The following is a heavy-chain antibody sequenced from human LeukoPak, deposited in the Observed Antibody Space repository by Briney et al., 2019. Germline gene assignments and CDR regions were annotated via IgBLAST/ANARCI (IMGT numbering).Heavy chain of an antibody. D-gene: IGHD3-10*01. CDR2: ISWSSGSI. J-gene: IGHJ4*02. CDR1: GFTFDDYA. V-gene: IGHV3-9*01. CDR3: AKDMVRGVIQPYDY. Sequence: GRSLRLFCAASGFTFDDYAMHWVRQAPGKGLEWVSGISWSSGSIGYADSVKGRFTISRDNAKNSLYLQMNSLRAEDTALYYCAKDMVRGVIQPYDYWGQGTLVTVSS.